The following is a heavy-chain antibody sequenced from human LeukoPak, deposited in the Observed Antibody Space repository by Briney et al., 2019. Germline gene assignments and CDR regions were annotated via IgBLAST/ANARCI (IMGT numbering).Heavy chain of an antibody. CDR1: GGFISSSNW. J-gene: IGHJ4*02. CDR3: ARYRGDSGYHFDY. CDR2: IYRSGST. V-gene: IGHV4-4*02. Sequence: SGTLSLTCAVSGGFISSSNWWSWVRQPPGKGLEWIGEIYRSGSTNYNPSLKSRDTISLDKSKHQFSLRLSSVTAADTAVYYGARYRGDSGYHFDYWGQGTLVTVSS. D-gene: IGHD5-12*01.